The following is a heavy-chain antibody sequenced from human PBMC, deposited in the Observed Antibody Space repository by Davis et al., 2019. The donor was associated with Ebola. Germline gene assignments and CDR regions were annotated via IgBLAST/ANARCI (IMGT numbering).Heavy chain of an antibody. V-gene: IGHV4-39*07. J-gene: IGHJ4*02. CDR3: ARGVVLVMYASFDY. CDR2: VNHNGGT. D-gene: IGHD2-8*02. Sequence: PSETLSLTCTVSGGSISSGDYYWTWLRQPPGKGLEWIGEVNHNGGTNYSPSPSLKSRITISVDTSKKQFSLKLNSVTAADTAIYYCARGVVLVMYASFDYWGQGALVTVSS. CDR1: GGSISSGDYY.